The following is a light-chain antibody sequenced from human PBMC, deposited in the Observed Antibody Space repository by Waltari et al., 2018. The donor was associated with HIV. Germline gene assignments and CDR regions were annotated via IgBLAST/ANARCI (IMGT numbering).Light chain of an antibody. J-gene: IGKJ4*01. CDR2: DAS. V-gene: IGKV3-11*01. CDR1: QSVSSY. Sequence: EIVLTQSPATLSLSPGERATLSCRASQSVSSYLAWYQQKPAQAPSLLIYDASNRATGIPARFSGSASGTDFTLTISSLEPEDFAVYYCQQRSNWPPLTFGGGTKVEIK. CDR3: QQRSNWPPLT.